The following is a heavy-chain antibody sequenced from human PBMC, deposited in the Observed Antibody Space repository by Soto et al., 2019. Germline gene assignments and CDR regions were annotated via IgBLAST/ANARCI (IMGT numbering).Heavy chain of an antibody. D-gene: IGHD5-12*01. V-gene: IGHV3-21*01. CDR3: ARAPRYSGYDWYYYYMDV. Sequence: PGGSLILSCAASGFTFRSYIMNWVRQAPGKGLEWVSSISSSSSYIYYADSVKGRFTISRDNAKNSLYLQMNSLRAEDTAVYYCARAPRYSGYDWYYYYMDVWGKGTTVTVSS. CDR2: ISSSSSYI. CDR1: GFTFRSYI. J-gene: IGHJ6*03.